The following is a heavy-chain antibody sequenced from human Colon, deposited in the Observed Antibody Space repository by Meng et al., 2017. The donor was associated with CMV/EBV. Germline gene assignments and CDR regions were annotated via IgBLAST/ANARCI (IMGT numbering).Heavy chain of an antibody. CDR3: AAEYQFLNAPYYEY. J-gene: IGHJ4*02. Sequence: GGSLRLSCAASGFTFSSYAMSWVRQAPGKGLEWVATVSHDGDKTYYADSVRGRFAILRDSPKNTVDLQLNSLTTDDTGVYYCAAEYQFLNAPYYEYWGQGALVTVSS. D-gene: IGHD2-2*01. CDR1: GFTFSSYA. CDR2: VSHDGDKT. V-gene: IGHV3-30*01.